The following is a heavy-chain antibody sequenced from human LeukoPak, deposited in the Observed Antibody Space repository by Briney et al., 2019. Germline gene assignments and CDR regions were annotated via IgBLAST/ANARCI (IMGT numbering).Heavy chain of an antibody. CDR3: ARGGATLYYYYYMDV. J-gene: IGHJ6*03. CDR2: IIPIFGTA. V-gene: IGHV1-69*06. CDR1: GGTFSSYA. Sequence: GASVKVSCKASGGTFSSYAISWVRQAPGQGLEWMGGIIPIFGTANYAQKFQGRVTITADKSTSTAYMELSSLRSEDTAVYYCARGGATLYYYYYMDVWGKGTTVTVSS. D-gene: IGHD1-26*01.